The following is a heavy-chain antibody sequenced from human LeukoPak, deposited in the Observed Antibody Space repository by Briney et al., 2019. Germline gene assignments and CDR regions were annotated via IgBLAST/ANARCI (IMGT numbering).Heavy chain of an antibody. CDR2: IYYSGST. V-gene: IGHV4-59*08. Sequence: ETLSLTCTVSCDSFSTYHWSLIRPPPGEGVGLSGYIYYSGSTNYNPSLKSRVTISLDTSKNQFSLKLSSVTAADTAVYYCARHYCSGGFCYSLLDYWGQGTLVTVSS. D-gene: IGHD2-15*01. CDR3: ARHYCSGGFCYSLLDY. J-gene: IGHJ4*02. CDR1: CDSFSTYH.